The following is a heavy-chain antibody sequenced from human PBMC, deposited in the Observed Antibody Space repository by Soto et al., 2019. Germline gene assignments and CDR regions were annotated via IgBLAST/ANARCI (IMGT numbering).Heavy chain of an antibody. D-gene: IGHD2-15*01. CDR1: GGSISTSSYY. V-gene: IGHV4-61*01. CDR3: ARSYCSGGSCFYFDY. J-gene: IGHJ4*02. CDR2: IYYTGGT. Sequence: SETLSLTCTVSGGSISTSSYYWSWVRQPPGKGLECIGYIYYTGGTNYNPSLKSRVTISLDTSKNQFSLKLSSVTAADTAVYYCARSYCSGGSCFYFDYWGQGTLVTVSS.